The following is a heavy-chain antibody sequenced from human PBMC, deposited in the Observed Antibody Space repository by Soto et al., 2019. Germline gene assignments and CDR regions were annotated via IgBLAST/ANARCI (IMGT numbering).Heavy chain of an antibody. CDR3: ARLRRSRFGELPPYDFDY. Sequence: GESLKISCKGSGYSFTSYWIGWVRQMPGKGLEWMGIIYPGDSDTRYSPSFQGQVTISADKSISTAYLQWSSLKASDTAMYYCARLRRSRFGELPPYDFDYWGQGTLVTVSS. D-gene: IGHD3-10*01. V-gene: IGHV5-51*01. CDR1: GYSFTSYW. J-gene: IGHJ4*02. CDR2: IYPGDSDT.